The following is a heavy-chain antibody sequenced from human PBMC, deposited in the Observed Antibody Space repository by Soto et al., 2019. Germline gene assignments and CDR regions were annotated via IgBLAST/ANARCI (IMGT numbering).Heavy chain of an antibody. CDR2: IYHSGRT. Sequence: SETLSLTCDVSSGSISSSNWWSWVRQPPGKGLEWIGEIYHSGRTNYNPSLKSRVTKTVENSKNHFSLNLSSVTAADTAVYYCARADCSGGICYSSANWFDPWGQGTLVTVSS. CDR1: SGSISSSNW. V-gene: IGHV4-4*02. D-gene: IGHD2-15*01. J-gene: IGHJ5*02. CDR3: ARADCSGGICYSSANWFDP.